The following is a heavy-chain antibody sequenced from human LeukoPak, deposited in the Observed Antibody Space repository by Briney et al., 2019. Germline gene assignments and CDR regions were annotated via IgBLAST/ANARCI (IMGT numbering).Heavy chain of an antibody. CDR1: GFSVSSNY. CDR2: IYSGGST. Sequence: GGSLRLSCAASGFSVSSNYMSWVRQAPREGLEWVSVIYSGGSTYYADSVKGRFTISRDNSKNTLYLQMKSLRAEDTAVYYCARTDETAPAEDFQHWGQGTLVTVSS. V-gene: IGHV3-53*01. D-gene: IGHD2-21*02. CDR3: ARTDETAPAEDFQH. J-gene: IGHJ1*01.